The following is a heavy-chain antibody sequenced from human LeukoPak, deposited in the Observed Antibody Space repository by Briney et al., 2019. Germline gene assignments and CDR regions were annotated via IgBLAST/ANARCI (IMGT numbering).Heavy chain of an antibody. CDR1: GGSISNSSYY. CDR3: ARHWVVTPNY. J-gene: IGHJ4*02. V-gene: IGHV4-39*01. D-gene: IGHD4-23*01. CDR2: IYYSGSA. Sequence: SETLSLTCIVSGGSISNSSYYWGWIRQPPGKGLEWIGSIYYSGSAYYNPSLKSRVTISVDTSKNQFSLKLTSVTAADTAVYYCARHWVVTPNYWGQGTLVTVSS.